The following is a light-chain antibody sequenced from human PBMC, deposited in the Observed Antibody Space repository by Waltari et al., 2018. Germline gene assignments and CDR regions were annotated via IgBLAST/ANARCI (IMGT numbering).Light chain of an antibody. CDR1: SNDVGNYNY. Sequence: QSALTQPRSVSVSPGQSVTISCTGTSNDVGNYNYVSWYQHHPGKAPKLMIFDLNKRPSGVTHRFSGAKSGNTASLTSSGLQADDEADYYCCSYAGSDTFVVFGGGTQLTVL. V-gene: IGLV2-11*01. CDR3: CSYAGSDTFVV. J-gene: IGLJ2*01. CDR2: DLN.